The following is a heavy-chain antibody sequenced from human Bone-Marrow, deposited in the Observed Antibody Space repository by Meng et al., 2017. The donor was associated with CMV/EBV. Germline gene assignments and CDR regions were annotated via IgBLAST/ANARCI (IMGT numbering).Heavy chain of an antibody. CDR3: ARDRQPFGVVISGFDP. CDR1: GYTFTSYG. V-gene: IGHV1-18*01. D-gene: IGHD3-3*01. CDR2: ISAYNGNT. J-gene: IGHJ5*02. Sequence: SGYTFTSYGISWVRQAPGQGLEWMGWISAYNGNTNYAQKLQGRVTMTTDTSTSTAYMELRSLRSDDTAVYYCARDRQPFGVVISGFDPWGQGTLVTVSS.